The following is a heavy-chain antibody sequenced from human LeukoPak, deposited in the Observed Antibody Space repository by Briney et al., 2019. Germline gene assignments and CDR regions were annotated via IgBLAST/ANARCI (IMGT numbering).Heavy chain of an antibody. CDR1: GFTFSSYA. CDR2: ISIHGGDT. J-gene: IGHJ4*02. Sequence: PGGSLRLSCGASGFTFSSYAMHWVRQAPGKGLEYVSAISIHGGDTYYANSVRGRFTISRDNSKNTLYLQMGSLRAEDMAVYYCARVLRDASGYYDYWGQGTLVTVSS. CDR3: ARVLRDASGYYDY. V-gene: IGHV3-64*01. D-gene: IGHD3-22*01.